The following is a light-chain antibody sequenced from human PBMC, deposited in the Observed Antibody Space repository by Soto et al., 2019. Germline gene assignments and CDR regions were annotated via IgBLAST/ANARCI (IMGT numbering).Light chain of an antibody. CDR2: DAS. J-gene: IGKJ3*01. CDR1: QSVSSY. CDR3: HSAIT. V-gene: IGKV3-11*01. Sequence: EIVLTQSPATLSLFPGERATLSCRASQSVSSYLAWYQKKPGQAPRLLIYDASNSATGIPARFSGSGSGTDFTLTISSLEPEDFAVYYGHSAITFGPGTKEDI.